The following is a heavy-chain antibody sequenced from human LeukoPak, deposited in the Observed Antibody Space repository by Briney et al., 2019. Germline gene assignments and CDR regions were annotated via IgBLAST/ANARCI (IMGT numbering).Heavy chain of an antibody. CDR3: TTDGILITGTIDI. J-gene: IGHJ3*02. Sequence: GGSLRLSCAPSGFIFSNAWMRWARKAPGGGREWVGRIKSKTDGGITDYAAPVKGRFTISRDDSKNTLYLQMNSLKTEDTAVYYCTTDGILITGTIDIWGQGTMVTVSS. V-gene: IGHV3-15*01. D-gene: IGHD1-20*01. CDR1: GFIFSNAW. CDR2: IKSKTDGGIT.